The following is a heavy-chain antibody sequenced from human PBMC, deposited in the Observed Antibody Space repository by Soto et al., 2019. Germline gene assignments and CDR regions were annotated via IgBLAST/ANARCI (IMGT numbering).Heavy chain of an antibody. Sequence: QVQLQESGPGLVKPSGTLSLTCAVSSGSIGTTNWWSWVRQTPGKGLEWIGEIFHSGNTSYNPSLASRVTISVDTSKNQFSLNLRSVTAADTAVYYCARRTWGMDVWGQRTTVTVSS. CDR3: ARRTWGMDV. D-gene: IGHD2-8*01. V-gene: IGHV4-4*02. CDR1: SGSIGTTNW. J-gene: IGHJ6*02. CDR2: IFHSGNT.